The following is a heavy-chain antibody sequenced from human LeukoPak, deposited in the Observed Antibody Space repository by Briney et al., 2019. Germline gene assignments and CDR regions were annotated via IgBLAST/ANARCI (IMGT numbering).Heavy chain of an antibody. CDR2: ISSSSSYI. CDR1: GFTFSSYS. Sequence: GGSLRLSCAASGFTFSSYSMNWVRQAPGKGLEWVSSISSSSSYIYYADSVKGRFTISRDNAKNSLYPQMNSLRAEDTAVYYCARFIGSWEQRHFDYWGQGTLVTVSS. V-gene: IGHV3-21*01. J-gene: IGHJ4*02. D-gene: IGHD6-25*01. CDR3: ARFIGSWEQRHFDY.